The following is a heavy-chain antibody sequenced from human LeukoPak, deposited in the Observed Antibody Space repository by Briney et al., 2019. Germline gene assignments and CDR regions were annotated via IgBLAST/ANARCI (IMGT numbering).Heavy chain of an antibody. CDR3: GIQLWSTTIPFDY. CDR1: GFTFSSYE. CDR2: ISSSGSTI. D-gene: IGHD5-18*01. Sequence: GGSLRLSCAASGFTFSSYEMNWVRQAPGKGLEWVSYISSSGSTIYYADSVKGRFTISRDNAKNSLYLQMNSLRAEDTAVYYCGIQLWSTTIPFDYWGQGTLVTVSS. V-gene: IGHV3-48*03. J-gene: IGHJ4*02.